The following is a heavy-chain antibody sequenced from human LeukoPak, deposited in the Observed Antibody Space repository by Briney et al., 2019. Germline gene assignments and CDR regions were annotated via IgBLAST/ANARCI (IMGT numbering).Heavy chain of an antibody. D-gene: IGHD6-19*01. J-gene: IGHJ4*02. Sequence: GGSLRLSCAASGFTFSSYDMSWVRQVPGKGLDWVSGINKSGGGTYYADSVKGRFTMSRDNSKNTLFLQMNSLRAEDTAVYYCAKVTWSSSGSDYWGQGTLVTVSS. CDR2: INKSGGGT. V-gene: IGHV3-23*01. CDR1: GFTFSSYD. CDR3: AKVTWSSSGSDY.